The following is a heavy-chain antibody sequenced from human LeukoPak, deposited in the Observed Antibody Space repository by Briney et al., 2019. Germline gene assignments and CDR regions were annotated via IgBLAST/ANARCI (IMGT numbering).Heavy chain of an antibody. V-gene: IGHV4-59*01. J-gene: IGHJ4*02. D-gene: IGHD1-26*01. CDR3: ARGRELLRRWEYYFDY. CDR1: GGSISSYY. Sequence: PSETLSLTCTVSGGSISSYYWSWIRQPPGKGLEWIGYIYYSGSTNYNPSLKSRVTISVDTSKNQSSLKLSSVTAADTAVYYCARGRELLRRWEYYFDYWGQGTLVTVSS. CDR2: IYYSGST.